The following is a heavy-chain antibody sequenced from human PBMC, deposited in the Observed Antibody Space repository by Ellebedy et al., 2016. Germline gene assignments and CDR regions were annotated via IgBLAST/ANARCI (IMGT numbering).Heavy chain of an antibody. CDR2: ISAENGNT. D-gene: IGHD4-17*01. CDR3: ARDMPSCDYEKYYFYAMDV. V-gene: IGHV1-18*01. J-gene: IGHJ6*02. Sequence: ASVKVSCXASGYIFTDFGVSWVRRAPEQGFEWMGWISAENGNTVYAQDVQGRVVMTTDTSRKTAYMELASLTSDDTALYFCARDMPSCDYEKYYFYAMDVWGQGTTVTVSS. CDR1: GYIFTDFG.